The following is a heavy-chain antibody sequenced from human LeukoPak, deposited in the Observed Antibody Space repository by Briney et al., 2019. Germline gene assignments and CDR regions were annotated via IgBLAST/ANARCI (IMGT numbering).Heavy chain of an antibody. CDR3: AKDLRVGGDGYYYYGVDV. J-gene: IGHJ6*02. Sequence: GGSLRLSCAASGFTFSSYGMHWVRQAPGKGLEWVAVISYDGSNKYYADSVKGRFTISRDNSKNTLYLQMNSLRAEDTAVYYCAKDLRVGGDGYYYYGVDVWGQGTTVTVSS. CDR2: ISYDGSNK. D-gene: IGHD4-17*01. CDR1: GFTFSSYG. V-gene: IGHV3-30*18.